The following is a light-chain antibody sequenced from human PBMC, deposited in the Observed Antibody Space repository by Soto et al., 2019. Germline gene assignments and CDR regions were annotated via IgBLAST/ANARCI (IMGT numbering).Light chain of an antibody. J-gene: IGKJ4*01. CDR2: DAS. CDR3: QQHKSYRVT. Sequence: DIQMTQSPSTLSASVGDRVTITCRASQRISIWLSWYQQKPGKAPKLLIYDASNLKSVVPSRFRGSGSGTEFTLTISSLKPDDFASYSCQQHKSYRVTFGGGNKVEIK. CDR1: QRISIW. V-gene: IGKV1-5*01.